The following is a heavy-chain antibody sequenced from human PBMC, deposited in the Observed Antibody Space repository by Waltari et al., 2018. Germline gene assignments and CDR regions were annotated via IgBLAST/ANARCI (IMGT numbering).Heavy chain of an antibody. CDR1: GGALSSYA. Sequence: QVQLVQSGAEVKTPGSSVRVCCKASGGALSSYAIRWVRQAPGQGLEWMGGMIPMFGAPNYAQKFQCRITITTDESTRTDYMELSSLRSDDTAVYFCATSSSGWYQDASDVWGHGTLVTV. CDR2: MIPMFGAP. D-gene: IGHD6-19*01. J-gene: IGHJ3*01. CDR3: ATSSSGWYQDASDV. V-gene: IGHV1-69*05.